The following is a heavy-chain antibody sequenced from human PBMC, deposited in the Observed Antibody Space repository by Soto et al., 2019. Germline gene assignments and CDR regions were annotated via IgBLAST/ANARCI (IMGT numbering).Heavy chain of an antibody. CDR3: ARDGSGPTPPENWFDP. Sequence: PGGSLRLSCAASGFTFSSYGMHWVRQAPGKGLEWVAVIWYDGSNKYYADSVKGRFTISRDNSKNTLYLQMNSLRAEDTAVYYCARDGSGPTPPENWFDPWGQGTLVTVSS. CDR2: IWYDGSNK. V-gene: IGHV3-33*01. CDR1: GFTFSSYG. D-gene: IGHD3-3*01. J-gene: IGHJ5*02.